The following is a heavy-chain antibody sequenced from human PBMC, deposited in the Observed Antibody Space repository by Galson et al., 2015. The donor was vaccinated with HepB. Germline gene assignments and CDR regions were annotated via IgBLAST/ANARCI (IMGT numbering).Heavy chain of an antibody. D-gene: IGHD6-19*01. V-gene: IGHV3-11*06. CDR1: GFTFSDYY. CDR3: ARGEYSSGSRDFDY. J-gene: IGHJ4*02. Sequence: SLRLSCAASGFTFSDYYMSWIRQAPGKGLEWVSSISSSSSYIYYADSVKGRFTISRDNAKNSLYLQMNSLRAEDTAVYYCARGEYSSGSRDFDYWGQGTLVTVSS. CDR2: ISSSSSYI.